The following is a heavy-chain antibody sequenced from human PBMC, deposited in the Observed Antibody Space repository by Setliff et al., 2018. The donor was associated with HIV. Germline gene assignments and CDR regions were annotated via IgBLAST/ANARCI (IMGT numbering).Heavy chain of an antibody. CDR3: ARESKRGYSSNWYYFDY. V-gene: IGHV3-23*01. CDR1: GFTFSSYA. Sequence: PGGSLRLSCASSGFTFSSYAMTWVRQAPGKGLECVAVISGSGGDTYYADSVKGRFVISREDSKSTLYLQMNSLRAEDTAVYYCARESKRGYSSNWYYFDYWGHGTLVTVSS. J-gene: IGHJ4*01. CDR2: ISGSGGDT. D-gene: IGHD6-13*01.